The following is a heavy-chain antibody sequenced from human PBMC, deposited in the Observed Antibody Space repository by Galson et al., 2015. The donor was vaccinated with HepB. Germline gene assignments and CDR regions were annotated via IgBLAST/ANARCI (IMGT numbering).Heavy chain of an antibody. V-gene: IGHV6-1*01. Sequence: CAISGDSVSSNSAAWNRIRQSPSRGLEWLGRTYYRSKWYNNYAVSVKSRITINPDTSKNQFSLQLNSVTPEDTAVYYCAREVGYSSGWYQGHYYGMDVWGQGTTVTVSS. CDR2: TYYRSKWYN. J-gene: IGHJ6*02. CDR3: AREVGYSSGWYQGHYYGMDV. D-gene: IGHD6-19*01. CDR1: GDSVSSNSAA.